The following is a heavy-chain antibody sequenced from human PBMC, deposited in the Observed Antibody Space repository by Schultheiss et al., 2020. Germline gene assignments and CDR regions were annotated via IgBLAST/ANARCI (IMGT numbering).Heavy chain of an antibody. V-gene: IGHV4-4*02. CDR3: ASSLGLTEASFDY. CDR2: IYYSGST. CDR1: GGSISSSNW. Sequence: SETLSLTCAVSGGSISSSNWWSWVRQPPGKGLEWIGYIYYSGSTNYNPSLKSRVTISVDTSKNQFSLKLSSVTAADTAVYYCASSLGLTEASFDYWGQGTLVTVSS. D-gene: IGHD3-10*01. J-gene: IGHJ4*02.